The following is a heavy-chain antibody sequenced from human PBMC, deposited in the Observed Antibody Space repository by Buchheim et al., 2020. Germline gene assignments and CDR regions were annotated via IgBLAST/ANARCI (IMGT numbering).Heavy chain of an antibody. CDR2: IYTSGST. Sequence: QVQLQESGPGLVKPSQTLSLTCTVSGGSISSGSYYWSWIRQPAGKGLEWIGRIYTSGSTNYNPSLKSRVTISVDTSTHQFSLKLSSVTAADTAVYYCARVPGGAAAGTSEYFDYWGQGTL. D-gene: IGHD6-13*01. CDR1: GGSISSGSYY. V-gene: IGHV4-61*02. J-gene: IGHJ4*02. CDR3: ARVPGGAAAGTSEYFDY.